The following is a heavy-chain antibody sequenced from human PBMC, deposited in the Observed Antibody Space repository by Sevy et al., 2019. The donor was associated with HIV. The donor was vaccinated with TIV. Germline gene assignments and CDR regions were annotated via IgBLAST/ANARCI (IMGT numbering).Heavy chain of an antibody. J-gene: IGHJ6*03. CDR1: GGSISSYY. CDR2: IYTSGST. Sequence: SETLSLTCTVSGGSISSYYWSWIRQPAGKGLEWIGRIYTSGSTNYNPSLKSRVTMSVDTSKNQFSLKLSSVTAADTAVYYCARDGSYGPGSTDYYYYMDVWGKGTTVTVSS. CDR3: ARDGSYGPGSTDYYYYMDV. D-gene: IGHD3-16*01. V-gene: IGHV4-4*07.